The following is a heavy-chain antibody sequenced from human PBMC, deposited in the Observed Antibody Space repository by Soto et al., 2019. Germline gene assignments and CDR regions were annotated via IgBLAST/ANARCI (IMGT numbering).Heavy chain of an antibody. D-gene: IGHD3-22*01. Sequence: QVQLVESGGGVVQPGRSLRLSCAASGFTFSSYGMHWVRQAPGKGLEWVAVISYDGSNKYYADSVKGRFTISRDNSKNTLYLQMNSLRAEDTAVYYCSKDRGMIVAPTWFDPWGQGTLVSVSS. J-gene: IGHJ5*02. CDR2: ISYDGSNK. CDR1: GFTFSSYG. V-gene: IGHV3-30*18. CDR3: SKDRGMIVAPTWFDP.